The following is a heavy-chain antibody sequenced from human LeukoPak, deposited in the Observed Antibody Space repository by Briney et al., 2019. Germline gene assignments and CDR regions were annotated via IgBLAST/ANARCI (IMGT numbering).Heavy chain of an antibody. CDR1: GFTFSSYS. CDR2: ISSSSSYI. Sequence: PGGSLRLSCAASGFTFSSYSMNWVRQAPGKGLEWVSSISSSSSYIYYADSVKGRFTISRDNAKNSLYLQMNSLRAEDTAVYYCARGGDGYSIWNPFDYWGQGTLVTVSS. D-gene: IGHD5-24*01. CDR3: ARGGDGYSIWNPFDY. J-gene: IGHJ4*02. V-gene: IGHV3-21*01.